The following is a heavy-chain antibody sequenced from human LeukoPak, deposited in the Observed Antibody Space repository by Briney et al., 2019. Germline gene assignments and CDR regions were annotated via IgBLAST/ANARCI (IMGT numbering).Heavy chain of an antibody. CDR2: IYYSGST. J-gene: IGHJ5*02. CDR3: ASHTNWGPHWFDP. D-gene: IGHD7-27*01. V-gene: IGHV4-39*07. Sequence: SETLSLTCTVSGGSISSYYWGWIRQPPGKGLEWIGSIYYSGSTYYNPSLKSRVTISVDTSKNQFSLKLSSVTAADTAVYYCASHTNWGPHWFDPWGQGTLVTVSS. CDR1: GGSISSYY.